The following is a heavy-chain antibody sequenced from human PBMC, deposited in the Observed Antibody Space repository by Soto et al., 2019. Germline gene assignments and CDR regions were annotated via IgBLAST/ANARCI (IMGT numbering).Heavy chain of an antibody. V-gene: IGHV4-4*07. CDR1: GGSISNFH. D-gene: IGHD6-19*01. Sequence: SETLSLTCTVSGGSISNFHWSWIRQPAGKGLEWIGRVSSSGSTNYNPSLKSRVTVSVDTSKKQFSLILTSVTAAATAMSYCAREFSATQRGFDYWGQGTLVTVSS. CDR2: VSSSGST. J-gene: IGHJ4*01. CDR3: AREFSATQRGFDY.